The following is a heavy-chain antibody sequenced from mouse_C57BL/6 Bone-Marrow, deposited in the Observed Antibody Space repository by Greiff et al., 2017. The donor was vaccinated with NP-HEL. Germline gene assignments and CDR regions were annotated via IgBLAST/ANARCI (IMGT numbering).Heavy chain of an antibody. CDR2: IRSKSSNYAT. D-gene: IGHD1-1*01. CDR1: GFTFNTYA. V-gene: IGHV10-3*01. CDR3: VRGPITTVRAWFAY. Sequence: EVQLVESGGGLVQPKGSLKLSCAASGFTFNTYAMHWVRQAPGKGLEWVARIRSKSSNYATYYADSVKDRFTISRDDSQSMLYLQMNNLKTEDTAMYYCVRGPITTVRAWFAYWGQGTLVTVSA. J-gene: IGHJ3*01.